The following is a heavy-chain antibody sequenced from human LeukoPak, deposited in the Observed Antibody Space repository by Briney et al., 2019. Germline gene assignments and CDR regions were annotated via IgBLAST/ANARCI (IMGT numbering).Heavy chain of an antibody. CDR1: GGTFSSYA. V-gene: IGHV1-69*04. J-gene: IGHJ4*02. Sequence: ASVKVSCKASGGTFSSYAISWVRQAPGQGLEWMGRIIPIFGIANYAQKFQGRVTITADKSTSTAYMELSSLRSEDTVVYYWARAGYDILTGYPYFDYWGQGTLVTVSS. D-gene: IGHD3-9*01. CDR2: IIPIFGIA. CDR3: ARAGYDILTGYPYFDY.